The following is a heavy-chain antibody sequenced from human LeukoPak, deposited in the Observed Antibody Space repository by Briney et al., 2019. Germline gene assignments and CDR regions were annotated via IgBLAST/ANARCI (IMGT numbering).Heavy chain of an antibody. D-gene: IGHD3-3*01. J-gene: IGHJ4*02. Sequence: GASVKVSCKASGGTFGNYAISWLRQAPGQGLEWMGGIIPIFGTLNYAQKFQGRVTITADESTSTVYMELSSLKSEDTAVYYCAGGKLFDFWSGYYPMDDSWGQGTLVTVSS. CDR3: AGGKLFDFWSGYYPMDDS. V-gene: IGHV1-69*13. CDR2: IIPIFGTL. CDR1: GGTFGNYA.